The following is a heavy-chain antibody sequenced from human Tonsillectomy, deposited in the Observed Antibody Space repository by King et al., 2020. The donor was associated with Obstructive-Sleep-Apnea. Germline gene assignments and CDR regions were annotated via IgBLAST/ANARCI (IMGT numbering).Heavy chain of an antibody. CDR3: ARGRLFDSGSDWGYFDL. Sequence: VQLVESGGGVVQPGRSLRFSCAASGFPFINYAMHWVRQAPGKRLEWVAVISDDGTNNYYADSVKGRFTISRDNSKNMLYLQVNSLRAEDTAVYYCARGRLFDSGSDWGYFDLWGRGTRVTVSS. CDR2: ISDDGTNN. CDR1: GFPFINYA. V-gene: IGHV3-30-3*01. J-gene: IGHJ2*01. D-gene: IGHD3-10*01.